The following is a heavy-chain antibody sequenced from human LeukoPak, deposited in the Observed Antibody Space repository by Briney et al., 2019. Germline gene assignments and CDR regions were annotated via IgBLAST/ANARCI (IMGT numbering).Heavy chain of an antibody. CDR2: IYYSGST. Sequence: SETLSPTCTVSGGSISSYYWSWIRQPPGKGLEWIGYIYYSGSTNYNPSLKSRVTISVDTSNNQFSLKLSSVTAADTAVYYCARGQHGYSSGWYDYWGQGTLVTVSS. CDR1: GGSISSYY. V-gene: IGHV4-59*01. CDR3: ARGQHGYSSGWYDY. J-gene: IGHJ4*02. D-gene: IGHD6-19*01.